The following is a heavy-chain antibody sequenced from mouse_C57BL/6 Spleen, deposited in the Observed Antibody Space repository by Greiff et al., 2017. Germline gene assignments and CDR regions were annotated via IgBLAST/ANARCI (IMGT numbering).Heavy chain of an antibody. CDR2: ISSGSSTI. CDR3: ARRGTTVVATDFDV. CDR1: GFTFSDYG. Sequence: EVQLVESGGGLVKPGGSLKLSCAASGFTFSDYGMHWVRQAPEKGLEWVAYISSGSSTIYYADTVKGPFTISRDNAKNTLFLQMTSRRSEDTAMYYCARRGTTVVATDFDVWGTGTTVTVSS. J-gene: IGHJ1*03. V-gene: IGHV5-17*01. D-gene: IGHD1-1*01.